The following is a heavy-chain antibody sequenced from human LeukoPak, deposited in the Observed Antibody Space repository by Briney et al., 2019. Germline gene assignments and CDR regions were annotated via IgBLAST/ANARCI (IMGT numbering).Heavy chain of an antibody. V-gene: IGHV6-1*01. D-gene: IGHD4/OR15-4a*01. CDR3: ARENVATVLGGFDY. J-gene: IGHJ4*02. CDR1: GDSVSSNSAA. CDR2: TYYRSKWCN. Sequence: SQTLSLTCAISGDSVSSNSAAWNWIRQSPSRGLEWLGRTYYRSKWCNDYAVSVKSRITINPDTSKNQFSLQLNSVAPEDTAVYYCARENVATVLGGFDYWGQGTLVTVSS.